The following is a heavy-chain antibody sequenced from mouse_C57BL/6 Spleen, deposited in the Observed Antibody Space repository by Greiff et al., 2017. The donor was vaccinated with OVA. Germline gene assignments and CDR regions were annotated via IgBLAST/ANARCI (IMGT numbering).Heavy chain of an antibody. CDR3: ARVDSSGYVGFAY. J-gene: IGHJ3*01. D-gene: IGHD3-2*02. Sequence: EVQRVESGPGLVKPSQSLSLTCSVTGYSITSGYYWNWIRQFPGNKLEWMGYISYDGSNNYNPSLKNRISITRDTSKNQFFLKLNSVTTEDTATYYCARVDSSGYVGFAYWGQGTLVTVSA. CDR1: GYSITSGYY. V-gene: IGHV3-6*01. CDR2: ISYDGSN.